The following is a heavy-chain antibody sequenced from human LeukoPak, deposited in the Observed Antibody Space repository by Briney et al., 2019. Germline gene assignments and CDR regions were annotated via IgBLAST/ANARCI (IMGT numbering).Heavy chain of an antibody. Sequence: SVKVSCKASGGTFSSYAISWVRQAPGQGLEWMGGIIPIFGTANYAQKFQGRVTITTDESTSTAYMELSSLRSEDTAVYYCASNNYYDSSGYYWGILNDYWGQGTLVNGSS. D-gene: IGHD3-22*01. J-gene: IGHJ4*02. CDR3: ASNNYYDSSGYYWGILNDY. V-gene: IGHV1-69*05. CDR1: GGTFSSYA. CDR2: IIPIFGTA.